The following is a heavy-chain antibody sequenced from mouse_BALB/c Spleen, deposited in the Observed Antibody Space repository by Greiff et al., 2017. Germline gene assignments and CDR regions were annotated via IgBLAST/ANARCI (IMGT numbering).Heavy chain of an antibody. V-gene: IGHV5-17*02. CDR2: ISSGSSTI. Sequence: EVQLVESGGGLVQPGGSRKLSCAASGFTFSSFGMHWVRQAPEKGLEWVAYISSGSSTIYYADTVKGRFTISRDNPKNTLFLQMTSLRSEDTAMYYCARGALPHYAMDYWGQGTSVTVSS. CDR3: ARGALPHYAMDY. J-gene: IGHJ4*01. CDR1: GFTFSSFG.